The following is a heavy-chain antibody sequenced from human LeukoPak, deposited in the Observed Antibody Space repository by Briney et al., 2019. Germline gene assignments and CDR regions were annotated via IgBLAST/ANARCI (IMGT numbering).Heavy chain of an antibody. J-gene: IGHJ3*02. V-gene: IGHV3-23*01. Sequence: GGSLRLSCAASGFTFSSYAMSWVRQAPGKGLEWVSAISGSGGSTYYADSVKGRFTISRDNSKNTLYLQMNSLRAEDTAVYYCAKMRGIRGYCSSTSCYPDAFDIWGQGTMVTVSS. D-gene: IGHD2-2*01. CDR1: GFTFSSYA. CDR3: AKMRGIRGYCSSTSCYPDAFDI. CDR2: ISGSGGST.